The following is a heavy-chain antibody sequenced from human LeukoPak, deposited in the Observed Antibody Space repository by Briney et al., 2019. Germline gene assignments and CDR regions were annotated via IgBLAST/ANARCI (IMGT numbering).Heavy chain of an antibody. CDR2: VYYSGIT. Sequence: NAGGSLRLSCAASGFTFSDYYMSWIRQPPGKGLEWIGTVYYSGITYYNPSLKSRVTISVDTSKNQFSLKLSSVTAADTAVYYCGRQSYDSSASPMFFDFWGQGTLVTVSS. V-gene: IGHV4-39*01. J-gene: IGHJ4*02. CDR3: GRQSYDSSASPMFFDF. CDR1: GFTFSDYY. D-gene: IGHD3-22*01.